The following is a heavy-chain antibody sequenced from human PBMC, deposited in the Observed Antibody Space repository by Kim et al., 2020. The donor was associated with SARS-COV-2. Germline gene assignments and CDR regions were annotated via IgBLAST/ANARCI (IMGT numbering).Heavy chain of an antibody. D-gene: IGHD2-15*01. J-gene: IGHJ4*02. V-gene: IGHV1-46*01. CDR3: ARSTVVAYYFDY. Sequence: SYAQNFPGRVTMTRDTSTSTVYMELSSLRSEDTAVYYCARSTVVAYYFDYWGQGTLVTVSS.